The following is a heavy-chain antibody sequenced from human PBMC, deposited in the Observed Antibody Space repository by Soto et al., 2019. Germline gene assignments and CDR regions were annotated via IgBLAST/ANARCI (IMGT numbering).Heavy chain of an antibody. D-gene: IGHD5-18*01. V-gene: IGHV5-51*01. CDR3: ARQKQTAMGVKTGGQYYFDY. CDR1: GYSFTNYW. Sequence: GESLKISCKCSGYSFTNYWIALVRQMPGKGLEWMGIIYPRDSDTEYSPSFQGQVTISADRSISTAYLQWSSLKASDTAMYYCARQKQTAMGVKTGGQYYFDYWGQGTRVTVSS. J-gene: IGHJ4*02. CDR2: IYPRDSDT.